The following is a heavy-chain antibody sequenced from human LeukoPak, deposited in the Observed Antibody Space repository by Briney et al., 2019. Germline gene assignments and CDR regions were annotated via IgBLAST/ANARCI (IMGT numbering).Heavy chain of an antibody. J-gene: IGHJ4*02. CDR1: GYIFINYA. CDR3: ARVYCSSTRCRYYFDY. V-gene: IGHV1-3*01. Sequence: ASVKVSCKASGYIFINYAMHWVRQAPGQRHEWMGWINVGNGNTEYSQKFQGRITITRDTSANTAYMELISLRSEDTAVYFCARVYCSSTRCRYYFDYWGQGTLVTVSS. D-gene: IGHD2-2*01. CDR2: INVGNGNT.